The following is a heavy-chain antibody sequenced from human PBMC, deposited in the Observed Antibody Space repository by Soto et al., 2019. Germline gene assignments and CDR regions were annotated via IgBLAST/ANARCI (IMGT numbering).Heavy chain of an antibody. V-gene: IGHV3-30*18. J-gene: IGHJ6*04. CDR3: TKDRQPLAFGYGLDV. CDR2: TSYDGTYT. CDR1: GFTFNIFA. D-gene: IGHD2-21*01. Sequence: QVHLVESGGGVVQPGRSLRLSCAASGFTFNIFAMHWVRQAPGKGLEWVATTSYDGTYTFYAGSVEGRFTISRDDSNDTLFLLLSGLRPEETAVYYCTKDRQPLAFGYGLDVWGKGTTVTVSS.